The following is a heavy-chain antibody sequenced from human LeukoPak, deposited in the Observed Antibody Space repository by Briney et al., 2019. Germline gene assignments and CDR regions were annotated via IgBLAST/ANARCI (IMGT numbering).Heavy chain of an antibody. CDR3: ARHRGGQDFSFDY. D-gene: IGHD2-15*01. J-gene: IGHJ4*02. V-gene: IGHV5-51*01. Sequence: GESLKISCKGSGYSFTSYWIGWVRQMAGKGLEWVGIIYPGDSETRYSPSFQGLVTIPADKSNSTAYLQWSSLKASDTAMYYCARHRGGQDFSFDYCGQGTLVTVSS. CDR1: GYSFTSYW. CDR2: IYPGDSET.